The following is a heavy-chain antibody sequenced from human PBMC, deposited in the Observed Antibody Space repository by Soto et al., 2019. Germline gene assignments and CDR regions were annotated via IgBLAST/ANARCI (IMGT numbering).Heavy chain of an antibody. CDR3: ASASCSSTSCYSPDYYYYGMDV. CDR2: ISAYNGNT. J-gene: IGHJ6*02. Sequence: ASVKVSCKASGYTFTSYGISWVRQAPGQGLEWMGWISAYNGNTNYAQKPQGRVTMTTDTSTSTAYMELRSLRSDDTAVYYCASASCSSTSCYSPDYYYYGMDVWGQGTTVTVSS. V-gene: IGHV1-18*04. D-gene: IGHD2-2*01. CDR1: GYTFTSYG.